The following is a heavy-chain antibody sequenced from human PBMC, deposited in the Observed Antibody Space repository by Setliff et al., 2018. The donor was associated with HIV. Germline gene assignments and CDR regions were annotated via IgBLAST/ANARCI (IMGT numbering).Heavy chain of an antibody. D-gene: IGHD3-10*01. J-gene: IGHJ3*02. CDR2: ISHSGGT. V-gene: IGHV4-31*03. CDR3: ATADHYGSGTSLPFDCFDI. Sequence: PSETLSLTCTVSGGSVSRDYYWNWIRHLPGKGLEWIGYISHSGGTYYNPSLKSRVTISINTAKNQFSLRLSSVTAADTAFYYCATADHYGSGTSLPFDCFDIWGQGTMVTVSS. CDR1: GGSVSRDYY.